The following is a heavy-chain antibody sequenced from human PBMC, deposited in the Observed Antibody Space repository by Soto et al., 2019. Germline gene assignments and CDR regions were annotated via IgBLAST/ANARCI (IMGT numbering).Heavy chain of an antibody. CDR2: IYHSGST. CDR3: ARDRSVYDSIDY. J-gene: IGHJ4*02. V-gene: IGHV4-38-2*02. D-gene: IGHD5-12*01. Sequence: SETLSLTCAVSGYSISSGYYWGWIRQPPGKGLEWIGSIYHSGSTYYNPSLKSRVTISVDTSKNQFSLKLSSVTAADTAMYYCARDRSVYDSIDYWGPGTLVTVSS. CDR1: GYSISSGYY.